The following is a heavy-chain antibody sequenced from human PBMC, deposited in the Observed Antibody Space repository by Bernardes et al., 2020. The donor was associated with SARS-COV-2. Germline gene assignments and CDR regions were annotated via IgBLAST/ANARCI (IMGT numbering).Heavy chain of an antibody. CDR1: GLTFSTYN. D-gene: IGHD3-10*02. CDR3: ARGGTMSSPGAWLVY. Sequence: GGSLRLSCAASGLTFSTYNMNWVRQATGKGLEWVSYISSTSDSIYYADSVKGRFTISRDNAKNSLYLQMNSLRVEDTAVYYCARGGTMSSPGAWLVYWGRGTLVTVSS. J-gene: IGHJ4*02. CDR2: ISSTSDSI. V-gene: IGHV3-48*04.